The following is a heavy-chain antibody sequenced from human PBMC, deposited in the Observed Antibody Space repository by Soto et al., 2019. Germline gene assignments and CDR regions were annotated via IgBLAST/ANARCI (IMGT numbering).Heavy chain of an antibody. CDR3: ARLGLDLDFDH. V-gene: IGHV1-69*01. J-gene: IGHJ4*02. Sequence: QVQLVQSGPEVKKPGSSLKVSCKSYGDSFSRFAVSWVRQAPGEGLEWMGGIIPVTGTAYYIDKFRGRLTITADESSSTVYMELRSLRYEDTAVYYCARLGLDLDFDHWGQGTLVTVSS. CDR1: GDSFSRFA. CDR2: IIPVTGTA.